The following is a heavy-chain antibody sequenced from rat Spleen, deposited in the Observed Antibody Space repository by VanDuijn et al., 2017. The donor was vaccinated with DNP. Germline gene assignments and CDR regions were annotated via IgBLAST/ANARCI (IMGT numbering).Heavy chain of an antibody. CDR2: ISPSGGSI. Sequence: EVQVVESGGGLVQPGGSLRLSCATSGFTFSNYGMHWIRQAPTKGLEWVAAISPSGGSIYYTDSVKGRFAISRDNAKSTLYLQMNSLRSEDMATYYCVRWNSGHFDYWGQGVMVTVSS. J-gene: IGHJ2*01. V-gene: IGHV5-19*01. CDR1: GFTFSNYG. D-gene: IGHD4-3*01. CDR3: VRWNSGHFDY.